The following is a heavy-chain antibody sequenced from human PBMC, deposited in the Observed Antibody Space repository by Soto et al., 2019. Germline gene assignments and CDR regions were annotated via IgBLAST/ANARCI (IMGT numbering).Heavy chain of an antibody. J-gene: IGHJ4*02. D-gene: IGHD5-18*01. CDR1: GGTFSSYA. CDR3: AIDSAGDTAMVSVVY. CDR2: IIPIFGTA. Sequence: QVQLVQYGAEVKKPGSSVKVSCKASGGTFSSYAISWVRQATGQGLEWMGGIIPIFGTANYAQKFQGRVTITADESRSTGYMELSSLRSEDTAVYYGAIDSAGDTAMVSVVYWGQGTLVTVSS. V-gene: IGHV1-69*01.